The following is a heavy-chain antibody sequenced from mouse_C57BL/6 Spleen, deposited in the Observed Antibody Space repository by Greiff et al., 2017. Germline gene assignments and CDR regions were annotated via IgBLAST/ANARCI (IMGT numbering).Heavy chain of an antibody. CDR3: ARPSSGSAFAY. CDR1: GYAFTNYL. D-gene: IGHD3-2*02. V-gene: IGHV1-54*01. CDR2: INPGSGGT. Sequence: VKLMESGAELVRPGTSVKVSCKASGYAFTNYLIEWVKQRPGQGLEWIGVINPGSGGTNYNEKFKGKATLTADKSSSTAYMQLSSLTSEDSAVYFCARPSSGSAFAYWGQGTLVTVSA. J-gene: IGHJ3*01.